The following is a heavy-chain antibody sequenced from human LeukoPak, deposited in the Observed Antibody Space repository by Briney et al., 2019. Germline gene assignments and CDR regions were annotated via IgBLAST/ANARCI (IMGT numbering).Heavy chain of an antibody. CDR3: ARDLGIVGAIYYYGMDV. CDR1: GFTFSSYS. CDR2: ISSSGSTI. Sequence: GGSLRLSCAASGFTFSSYSMNWVRQAPGKGLEWVSYISSSGSTIYYADSVKGRFTISRDNAKNSLYLQMNSLRAEDTAVYYCARDLGIVGAIYYYGMDVWGRGTTVTVSS. V-gene: IGHV3-48*04. J-gene: IGHJ6*02. D-gene: IGHD1-26*01.